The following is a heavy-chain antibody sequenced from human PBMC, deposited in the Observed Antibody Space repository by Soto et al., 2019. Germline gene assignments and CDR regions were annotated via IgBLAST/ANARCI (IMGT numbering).Heavy chain of an antibody. D-gene: IGHD5-18*01. CDR2: INPNSGGT. Sequence: GAAVQVSCKACGYTFTDYYMHGVVQAPVQGLEWMGWINPNSGGTNYAQKFQGRVTMTRDTSISTAYMELSRLRSDDTAVYYCARRLGLRGYSYGSDYWGQGTLFTVS. CDR1: GYTFTDYY. V-gene: IGHV1-2*02. CDR3: ARRLGLRGYSYGSDY. J-gene: IGHJ4*02.